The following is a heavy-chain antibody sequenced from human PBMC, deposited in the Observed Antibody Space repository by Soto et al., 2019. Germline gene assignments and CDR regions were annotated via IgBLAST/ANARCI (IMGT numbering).Heavy chain of an antibody. J-gene: IGHJ5*02. Sequence: GWSLRLSCSASGFTFSSYAMHWVRQAPGKGLEYVSAISSNGGSTYYADSVKGRFTISRDNSKNTLYLQMSSLRAEDTAVYYCVKDIIAAAGTDWFDPWGQGTLVTVSS. CDR3: VKDIIAAAGTDWFDP. D-gene: IGHD6-13*01. V-gene: IGHV3-64D*06. CDR2: ISSNGGST. CDR1: GFTFSSYA.